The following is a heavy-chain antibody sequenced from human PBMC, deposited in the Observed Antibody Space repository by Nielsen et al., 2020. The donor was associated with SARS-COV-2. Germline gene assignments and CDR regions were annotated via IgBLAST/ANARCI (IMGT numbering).Heavy chain of an antibody. CDR3: ARGRITIFGVVTHFDY. D-gene: IGHD3-3*01. V-gene: IGHV4-31*03. Sequence: SETLSLTCTVSGGSISSGGYYWSWIRQHPGKGPEWIGYIYYSGSTYYNPSLKSRVTISVDTSKNQFSLKLSSVTAADTAVYYCARGRITIFGVVTHFDYWGQGTLVTVSS. CDR2: IYYSGST. CDR1: GGSISSGGYY. J-gene: IGHJ4*02.